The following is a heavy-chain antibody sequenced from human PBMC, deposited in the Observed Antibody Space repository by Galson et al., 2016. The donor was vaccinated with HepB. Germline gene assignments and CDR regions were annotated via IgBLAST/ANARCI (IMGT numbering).Heavy chain of an antibody. CDR1: GYTLSEIS. J-gene: IGHJ6*02. V-gene: IGHV1-24*01. D-gene: IGHD3-9*01. CDR3: ARPLFTTYQSVLTAFYGLDV. Sequence: SVKVSCKVSGYTLSEISMHWVRQVPGKGLEWMGSFDPENGETIYAQKFQGRVTMTEDTSASTAYMGLSSLRSDDTAIYFCARPLFTTYQSVLTAFYGLDVWGQGTTVIVSS. CDR2: FDPENGET.